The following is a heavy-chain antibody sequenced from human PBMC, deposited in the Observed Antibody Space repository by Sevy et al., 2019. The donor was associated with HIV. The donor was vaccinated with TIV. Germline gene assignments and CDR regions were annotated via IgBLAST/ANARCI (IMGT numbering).Heavy chain of an antibody. CDR1: GFTFSSYD. CDR3: ARSEDEAFDI. J-gene: IGHJ3*02. CDR2: IGTAGDT. Sequence: GESLKISCAASGFTFSSYDMHWVRQATGKGLEWVSAIGTAGDTYYPGSVKGRFTISRENAKNSLYLQMNSLRAGDTAVYYCARSEDEAFDIWGQGTMVTVSS. V-gene: IGHV3-13*01.